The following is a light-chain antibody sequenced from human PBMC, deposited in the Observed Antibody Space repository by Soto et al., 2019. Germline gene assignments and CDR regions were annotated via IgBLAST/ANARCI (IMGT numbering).Light chain of an antibody. CDR2: EVS. CDR1: SSDVGSYNR. V-gene: IGLV2-18*02. J-gene: IGLJ3*02. Sequence: QSALTQPPSVSGSPGQSVTISCTGTSSDVGSYNRVSWYQQSPGTAPKLMIYEVSNRPSGVPDRFSGSKSGNTASLTISGLQAEDEADYYCSSFTRSDTWVFGGGTQLTVL. CDR3: SSFTRSDTWV.